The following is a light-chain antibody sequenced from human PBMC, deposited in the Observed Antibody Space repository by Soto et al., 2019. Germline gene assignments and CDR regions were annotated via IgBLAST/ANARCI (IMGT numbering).Light chain of an antibody. CDR2: GAS. CDR3: QQYNNWPPRAWT. J-gene: IGKJ1*01. CDR1: QSVSSN. Sequence: EIVMTXXPATLSVSPGERATLSCRASQSVSSNLAWYQQKPGQAPRLLIYGASTRATGIPARFSGSGSGTEFTLTISSLQSEDFAVYYCQQYNNWPPRAWTFGQGTKVEIK. V-gene: IGKV3-15*01.